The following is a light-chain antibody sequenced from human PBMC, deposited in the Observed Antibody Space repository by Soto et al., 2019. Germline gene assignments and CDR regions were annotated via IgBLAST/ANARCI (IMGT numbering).Light chain of an antibody. V-gene: IGLV1-44*01. CDR1: SSNIGSNT. J-gene: IGLJ2*01. Sequence: QSVLTQPPSASGTPGQRVTISCSGSSSNIGSNTVSWYQQLPGAAPKLVIDSNNQRSSGVPDRVSGSKSDTSASLAITRLQSDDEADYYCAAWDGSLNAVVFGGGTKLTVL. CDR3: AAWDGSLNAVV. CDR2: SNN.